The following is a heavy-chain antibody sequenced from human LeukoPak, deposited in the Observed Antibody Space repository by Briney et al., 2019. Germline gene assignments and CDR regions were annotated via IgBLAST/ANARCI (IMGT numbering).Heavy chain of an antibody. CDR2: IHHSGST. CDR3: ARGENYYGSGSYPH. V-gene: IGHV4-4*02. Sequence: SGTLSLTCAVSGGSISSSNWWSWVRQPPGKGLEWIGEIHHSGSTNYNPSLKSRVTISVDKSKNQFSLKLSSVTAADTALYYCARGENYYGSGSYPHWGQGTLVTVSS. CDR1: GGSISSSNW. D-gene: IGHD3-10*01. J-gene: IGHJ4*02.